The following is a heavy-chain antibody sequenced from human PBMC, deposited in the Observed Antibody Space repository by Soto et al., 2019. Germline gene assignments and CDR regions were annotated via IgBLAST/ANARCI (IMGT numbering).Heavy chain of an antibody. CDR1: GFTFGDYA. CDR2: IRSKAYGGTT. CDR3: TREMCGGDCSSSGYFQH. D-gene: IGHD2-21*02. V-gene: IGHV3-49*04. J-gene: IGHJ1*01. Sequence: PGGSLRLSCTASGFTFGDYAMSWVRQAPGKGLEWVGFIRSKAYGGTTEYAASVKGRFTISRDDSKSIAYLQMNSLKTEDTAVYYCTREMCGGDCSSSGYFQHWGQGTLVTVSS.